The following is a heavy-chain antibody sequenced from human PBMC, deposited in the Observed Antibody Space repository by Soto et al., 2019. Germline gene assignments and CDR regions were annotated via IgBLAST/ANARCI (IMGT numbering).Heavy chain of an antibody. V-gene: IGHV3-53*02. J-gene: IGHJ4*02. Sequence: EVQLVETGGGLIQPGGSLRLSCAASGFTVSSNYMSWVRQAPGKGLEWVSVIYSGGSTYYADSVKGRFTISKDNSKNTLYLQMNSLTAEDTAVYYCARGHSGSYFAVDYWGQGTLVTVSS. CDR2: IYSGGST. CDR3: ARGHSGSYFAVDY. D-gene: IGHD1-26*01. CDR1: GFTVSSNY.